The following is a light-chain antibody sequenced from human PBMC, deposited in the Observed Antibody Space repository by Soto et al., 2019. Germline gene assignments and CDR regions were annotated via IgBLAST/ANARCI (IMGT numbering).Light chain of an antibody. CDR2: GAS. CDR1: QNIYNS. V-gene: IGKV1-39*01. Sequence: DIQMTQSPSSLSASLGDRVTITCRTSQNIYNSLNWYQQKAGRAPAVLIYGASNLQGVVPLRFSGSGSGTDFTLTISGLQPDDSATYYCQESRSALWGTCGQGTKVEVK. CDR3: QESRSALWGT. J-gene: IGKJ1*01.